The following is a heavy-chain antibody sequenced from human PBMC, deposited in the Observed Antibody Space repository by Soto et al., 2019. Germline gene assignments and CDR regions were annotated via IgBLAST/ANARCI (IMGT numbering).Heavy chain of an antibody. CDR3: ARALREGLPIYYFDS. V-gene: IGHV2-26*01. J-gene: IGHJ4*02. Sequence: QVTLKESGPVLVKPTETLTLTCSVSGFSLSKARMGVSWIRQPPGKALEWLAHIFWNDERSYNTSLKSRLPISRDTSKRQVVLTLTNGDPVETGTYFCARALREGLPIYYFDSWGQGTLVTVSS. CDR2: IFWNDER. D-gene: IGHD1-26*01. CDR1: GFSLSKARMG.